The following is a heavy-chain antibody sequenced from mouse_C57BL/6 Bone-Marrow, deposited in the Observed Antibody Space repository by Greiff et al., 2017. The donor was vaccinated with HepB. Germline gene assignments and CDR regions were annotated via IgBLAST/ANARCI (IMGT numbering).Heavy chain of an antibody. CDR3: ASEEGWYFDV. Sequence: VQLQQPGAELVKPGASVKMSCKASGYTFTSYWITWVKQRPGQGLEWIGDIFPGSGSTNYNEKFKSKATLTVDKPSSTAYMQLSSLTSEDSAVYYCASEEGWYFDVWGTGTTVTVSS. V-gene: IGHV1-55*01. CDR1: GYTFTSYW. J-gene: IGHJ1*03. CDR2: IFPGSGST.